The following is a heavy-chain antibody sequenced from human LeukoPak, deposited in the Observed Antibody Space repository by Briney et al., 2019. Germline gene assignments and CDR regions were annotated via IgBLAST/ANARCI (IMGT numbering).Heavy chain of an antibody. CDR1: GFTFSSYA. CDR3: AKDPDYGDYSNWFDP. CDR2: ISGSGGST. J-gene: IGHJ5*02. Sequence: PGGSLRLSCAASGFTFSSYAMSWVRQAPGKGLEWVSAISGSGGSTYYADSVKGRFTISRDNSKNTLYLQMNSLRAEDTAVYYCAKDPDYGDYSNWFDPWGQGTLVTVSS. D-gene: IGHD4-17*01. V-gene: IGHV3-23*01.